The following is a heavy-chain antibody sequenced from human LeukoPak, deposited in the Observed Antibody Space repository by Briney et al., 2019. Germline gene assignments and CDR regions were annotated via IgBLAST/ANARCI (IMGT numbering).Heavy chain of an antibody. D-gene: IGHD1-26*01. Sequence: GGPLRLSCAASGFTFSSYAMSWVRQAPGKGLEWVSAISGSGGSTYYADSVKGRLTISRDNSKNTLYLQMNSLRAEDTAVYYCARDKQVGATYFDYWGQGTLVTVSS. CDR3: ARDKQVGATYFDY. CDR1: GFTFSSYA. V-gene: IGHV3-23*01. CDR2: ISGSGGST. J-gene: IGHJ4*02.